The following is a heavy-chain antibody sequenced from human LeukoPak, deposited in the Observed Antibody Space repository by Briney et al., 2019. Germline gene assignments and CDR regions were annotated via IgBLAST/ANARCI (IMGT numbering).Heavy chain of an antibody. Sequence: GGSLRLSCAASGFTFSSYAMSWVRQAPGKGLEGVSFITSSGGTTCYAGSVKGQLTISRDNSKNTLYLQLNSLRAEDTDVYYCARDRPNYYDTSGHYYRRDGDYWGQGTLVTVSS. CDR2: ITSSGGTT. D-gene: IGHD3-22*01. V-gene: IGHV3-23*01. J-gene: IGHJ4*02. CDR3: ARDRPNYYDTSGHYYRRDGDY. CDR1: GFTFSSYA.